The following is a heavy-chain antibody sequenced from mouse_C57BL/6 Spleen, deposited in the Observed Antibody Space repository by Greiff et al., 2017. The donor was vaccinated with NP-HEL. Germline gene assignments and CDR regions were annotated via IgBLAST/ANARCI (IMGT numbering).Heavy chain of an antibody. Sequence: VQLVESGAELARPGASVKLSCKASGYTFTSYGISWVKQRTGQGLEWIGEIYPRSGNTYYNEKFKGKATLTADKSSSTAYMELRSLTSEDSAVYFCARGNYDGYYRYWGQGTSVTVSS. J-gene: IGHJ4*01. CDR1: GYTFTSYG. CDR2: IYPRSGNT. V-gene: IGHV1-81*01. CDR3: ARGNYDGYYRY. D-gene: IGHD2-3*01.